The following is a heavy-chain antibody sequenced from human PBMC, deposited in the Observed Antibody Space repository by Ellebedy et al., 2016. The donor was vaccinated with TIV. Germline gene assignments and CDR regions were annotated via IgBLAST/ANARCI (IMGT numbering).Heavy chain of an antibody. D-gene: IGHD3-10*01. V-gene: IGHV1-24*01. CDR2: FDPEDGET. Sequence: ASVKVSCKVSGYTLTELSMHWVRQAPGKGLEWMGGFDPEDGETIYAQKFQGRVTMTEDTSTDTAYMELSSLRSEDTAVYYCATWGLRVRGVIIVIDYWGQGTLVTVSS. CDR1: GYTLTELS. J-gene: IGHJ4*02. CDR3: ATWGLRVRGVIIVIDY.